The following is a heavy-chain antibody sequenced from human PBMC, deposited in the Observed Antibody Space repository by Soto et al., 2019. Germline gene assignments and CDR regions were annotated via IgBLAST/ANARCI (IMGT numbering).Heavy chain of an antibody. D-gene: IGHD6-6*01. CDR2: INAGNGNT. Sequence: ASVKVSCKASGYTFTSYPMHWVLQAPGQRLEWMGWINAGNGNTKYSQKFQGRVTITRDTSASTAYMELSSLRSEDTAVYYCARAPLAARPPDRCGQGTLVTVSS. CDR1: GYTFTSYP. V-gene: IGHV1-3*01. CDR3: ARAPLAARPPDR. J-gene: IGHJ5*02.